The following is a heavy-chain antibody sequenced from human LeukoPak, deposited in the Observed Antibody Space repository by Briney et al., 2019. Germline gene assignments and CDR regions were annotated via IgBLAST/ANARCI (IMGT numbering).Heavy chain of an antibody. J-gene: IGHJ4*02. Sequence: GGSLRLSCAASGFTFSSYAMHWVRQAPGKGLEWVAVISYDGSNKYYADSVKGRFTISRDNSKNTLYLQMNSLRAEDTAVYYCAKDRYSGYDYDGYQLDYWGQGTLVTVSS. V-gene: IGHV3-30-3*01. D-gene: IGHD5-12*01. CDR1: GFTFSSYA. CDR3: AKDRYSGYDYDGYQLDY. CDR2: ISYDGSNK.